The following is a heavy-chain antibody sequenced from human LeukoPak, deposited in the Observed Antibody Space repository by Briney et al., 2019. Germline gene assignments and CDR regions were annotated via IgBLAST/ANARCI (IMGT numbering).Heavy chain of an antibody. V-gene: IGHV4-34*01. D-gene: IGHD4-11*01. CDR3: ARQKHSNRGDYYYMDV. CDR2: INHSGSN. Sequence: SETLSLTCAVYGGSFSGYYWSWIRQPPGKGLEWIGEINHSGSNNYNPSLKSRVTISVDTSKNQFSLKLSSVTAADTAVYYCARQKHSNRGDYYYMDVWGKGTTVTVSS. J-gene: IGHJ6*03. CDR1: GGSFSGYY.